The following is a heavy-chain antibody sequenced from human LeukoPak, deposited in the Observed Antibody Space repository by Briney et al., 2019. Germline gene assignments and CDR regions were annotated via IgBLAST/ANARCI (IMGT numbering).Heavy chain of an antibody. CDR1: GFTFSSYW. D-gene: IGHD3-3*01. Sequence: GGSLRLSCAASGFTFSSYWMSWVRQAPGKGLEWVANIKQDGSEKYYVDSVKGRFTISRGNAKNSLYLQMNSLRAEDTAVYHCARVSDFWSGYGYYYYMDVWGKGTTVTVSS. CDR2: IKQDGSEK. V-gene: IGHV3-7*01. J-gene: IGHJ6*03. CDR3: ARVSDFWSGYGYYYYMDV.